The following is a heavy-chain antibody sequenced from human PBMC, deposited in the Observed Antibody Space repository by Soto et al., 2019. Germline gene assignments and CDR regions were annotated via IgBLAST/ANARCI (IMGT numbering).Heavy chain of an antibody. CDR3: PREVQVHTPAFVY. CDR1: GGTFNTYA. D-gene: IGHD3-10*01. V-gene: IGHV1-69*19. Sequence: QVQLVQSGAEMKKPGSSVKVSCQSSGGTFNTYAMNWVRQAPGPGPEWMGDISPMFGAANYAPKFQGRVTITADESTGTSYMQLSSLTSEDTALSFCPREVQVHTPAFVYWGQGTLVTVSS. CDR2: ISPMFGAA. J-gene: IGHJ4*02.